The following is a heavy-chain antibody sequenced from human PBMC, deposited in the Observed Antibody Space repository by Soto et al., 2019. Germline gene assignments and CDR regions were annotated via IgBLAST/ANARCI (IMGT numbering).Heavy chain of an antibody. CDR1: GFTFSSYW. Sequence: GGSLRLSCAASGFTFSSYWMHWVRQAPGKGLVWVSRINSDGSSTSYADSVKGRFTISRDNAKNTLYLQMNSLRAEDTAVYYRARDPTHYYDSSGYRMFNYWGQGTLVTVSS. CDR2: INSDGSST. D-gene: IGHD3-22*01. J-gene: IGHJ4*02. V-gene: IGHV3-74*01. CDR3: ARDPTHYYDSSGYRMFNY.